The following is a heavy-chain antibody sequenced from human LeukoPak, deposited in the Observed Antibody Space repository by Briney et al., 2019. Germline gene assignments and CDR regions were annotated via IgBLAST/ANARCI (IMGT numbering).Heavy chain of an antibody. CDR2: IYTSGST. Sequence: SETLSLTCTVSGGSISSYYWSWIRQPAGKGLEGIGRIYTSGSTNYNPSFKSRVTMSVDTSKNQFSLKLSSVTAADTAVYYCARHSDAGDYNAFDIWGQGTMVTVSS. CDR3: ARHSDAGDYNAFDI. J-gene: IGHJ3*02. CDR1: GGSISSYY. D-gene: IGHD4-17*01. V-gene: IGHV4-4*07.